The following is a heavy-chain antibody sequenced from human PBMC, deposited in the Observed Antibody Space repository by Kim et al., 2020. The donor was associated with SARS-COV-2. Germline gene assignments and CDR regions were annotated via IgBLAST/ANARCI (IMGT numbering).Heavy chain of an antibody. J-gene: IGHJ4*02. Sequence: SVKVSCKASGCTFSTTISWLRQAPGQGLEWRVRSIPIPGIANYAQKVQGRVSITADKSTSTAYMELSSRRTEDTAVYYCAREGDYVWGSYRFLFDYWGQGTLVTVSS. V-gene: IGHV1-69*04. CDR2: SIPIPGIA. CDR3: AREGDYVWGSYRFLFDY. CDR1: GCTFSTT. D-gene: IGHD3-16*02.